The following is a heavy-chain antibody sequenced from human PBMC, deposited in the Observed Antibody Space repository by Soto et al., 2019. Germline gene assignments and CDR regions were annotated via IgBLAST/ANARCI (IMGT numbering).Heavy chain of an antibody. Sequence: ASVKVSCKASGYSLSGYYLHWVRQAPGQGPEWMGWINPNSGDTKYVQKFQGRVTMTRDTSISTVYLELSRLRSDDTAVYYCARGWGIAAPGPNWFDPWGQGTLVTVSS. D-gene: IGHD6-13*01. V-gene: IGHV1-2*02. CDR2: INPNSGDT. CDR3: ARGWGIAAPGPNWFDP. CDR1: GYSLSGYY. J-gene: IGHJ5*02.